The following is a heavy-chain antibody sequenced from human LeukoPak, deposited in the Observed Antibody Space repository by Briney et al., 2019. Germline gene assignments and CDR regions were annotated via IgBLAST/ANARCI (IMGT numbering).Heavy chain of an antibody. CDR2: ISSSGSTI. D-gene: IGHD5-12*01. J-gene: IGHJ4*02. CDR3: ASDQRGYSGYHDLVGSDY. Sequence: GGSLRLSCAASGLTFSDYYMGWIRQAPGKGLEWVSYISSSGSTIYYADSVKGRFTISRDNAKNSLYLQMNSLRAEDTAVYYCASDQRGYSGYHDLVGSDYWGQATLVTVSS. CDR1: GLTFSDYY. V-gene: IGHV3-11*01.